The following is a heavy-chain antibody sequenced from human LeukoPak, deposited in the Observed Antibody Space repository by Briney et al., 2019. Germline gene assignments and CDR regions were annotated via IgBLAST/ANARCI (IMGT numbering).Heavy chain of an antibody. CDR1: GFTFSSYA. Sequence: GGSLRLSCAASGFTFSSYAMSWVRQAPGKGLEWVSAISGSGGSTYYADSVKGRFTISRDNSKNTLYLQMNSLRAEDTAVYYCAKVDPPLVRGVIRHNWFDPWGQGTLVTVSS. V-gene: IGHV3-23*01. D-gene: IGHD3-10*01. J-gene: IGHJ5*02. CDR2: ISGSGGST. CDR3: AKVDPPLVRGVIRHNWFDP.